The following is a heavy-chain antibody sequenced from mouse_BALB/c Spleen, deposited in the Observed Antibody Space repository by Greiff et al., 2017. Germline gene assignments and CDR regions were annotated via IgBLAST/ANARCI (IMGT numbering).Heavy chain of an antibody. Sequence: QVQLQQSGAELVRPGTSVKVSCKASGYAFTNYLIEWVKQRPGQGLEWIGVINPGSGGTNYNEKFKGKATLTADKSSSTAYMQLSSLTSDDSAVYFCARGYGNYDAMDYWGQGTSVTVSS. CDR3: ARGYGNYDAMDY. D-gene: IGHD2-10*02. CDR2: INPGSGGT. J-gene: IGHJ4*01. V-gene: IGHV1-54*03. CDR1: GYAFTNYL.